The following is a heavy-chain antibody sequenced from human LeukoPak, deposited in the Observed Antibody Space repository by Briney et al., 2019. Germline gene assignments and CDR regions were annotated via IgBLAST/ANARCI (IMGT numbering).Heavy chain of an antibody. V-gene: IGHV1-2*02. CDR1: GYTFTGYY. CDR3: ARDGYYDSSGCYSPDAFDI. D-gene: IGHD3-22*01. J-gene: IGHJ3*02. CDR2: INPNSGGT. Sequence: ASVKVSCKASGYTFTGYYMHWVRQAPGQGLEWMGWINPNSGGTNYAQKFQGRVTMTRDTSISTAYMELSRLRSDDTAVYYCARDGYYDSSGCYSPDAFDIWGQGTMVTVSS.